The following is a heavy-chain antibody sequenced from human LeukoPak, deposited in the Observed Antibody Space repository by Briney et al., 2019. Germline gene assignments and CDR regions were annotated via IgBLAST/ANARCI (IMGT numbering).Heavy chain of an antibody. CDR1: GYTFSSHW. J-gene: IGHJ4*02. CDR2: VNPDGSVK. D-gene: IGHD5-24*01. CDR3: AKNFGWQQFDY. V-gene: IGHV3-7*01. Sequence: PGGSLRLSCAASGYTFSSHWMDWVRQAPGKGLEWVANVNPDGSVKHYVDSVKGRFTISRDNTKNSLYPEMNSLRAEDTAVYYCAKNFGWQQFDYWGQGTLVTVSS.